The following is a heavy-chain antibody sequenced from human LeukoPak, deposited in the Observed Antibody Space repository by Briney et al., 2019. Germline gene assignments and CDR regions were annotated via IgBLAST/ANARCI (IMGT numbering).Heavy chain of an antibody. CDR1: GFTFSSSG. V-gene: IGHV3-33*01. J-gene: IGHJ4*02. CDR3: ARDQEGLYFDY. Sequence: PGRSLRLSCAAPGFTFSSSGMHWVRQAPGKGLECVAVIWYDGSNKYADSVKGRFTISRDNSKNTLYLQMNNLRAEDTAVYYCARDQEGLYFDYWGQGTLVTVSS. CDR2: IWYDGSNK.